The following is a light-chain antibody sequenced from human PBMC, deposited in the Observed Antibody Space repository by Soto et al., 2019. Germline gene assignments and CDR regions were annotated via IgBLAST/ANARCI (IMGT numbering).Light chain of an antibody. J-gene: IGKJ1*01. Sequence: DIQMTQTPSTRSASVGDRFTITFRASQSISNSLAWYQQKPGKAPKLLIYRASALQSGVPSRFSGSGSGTEFTLTIDSLQPDDFATYYCQHYNSYSEAFGQGTKVDI. CDR1: QSISNS. V-gene: IGKV1-5*03. CDR2: RAS. CDR3: QHYNSYSEA.